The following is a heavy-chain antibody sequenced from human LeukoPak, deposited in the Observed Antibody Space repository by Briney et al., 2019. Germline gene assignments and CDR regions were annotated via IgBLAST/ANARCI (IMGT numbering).Heavy chain of an antibody. CDR2: IWYDGSDK. D-gene: IGHD4-17*01. CDR3: ASLGTTVTTNDY. V-gene: IGHV3-33*01. Sequence: GGCLRLSCAASGFTFSSYGMHWVRPAPGKGLEWGAIIWYDGSDKYYAQSVKGRFTISRDNSKNTLYLQMNSLRAEDTAVYYCASLGTTVTTNDYWGQGTLVTVSS. J-gene: IGHJ4*02. CDR1: GFTFSSYG.